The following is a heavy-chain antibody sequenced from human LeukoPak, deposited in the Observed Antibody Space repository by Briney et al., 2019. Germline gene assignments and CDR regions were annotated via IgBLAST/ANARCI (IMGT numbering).Heavy chain of an antibody. Sequence: SSSSYYWHWIRQAPGKGLEWVSAISGSGGRTYHADSVKGRFTISRDNSKDTLYLQMNSLRAEDTAVYYCAKDDGGSYYIYYYYMDVWGKGTTVTISS. V-gene: IGHV3-23*01. J-gene: IGHJ6*03. CDR2: ISGSGGRT. CDR1: SSSSYY. CDR3: AKDDGGSYYIYYYYMDV. D-gene: IGHD1-26*01.